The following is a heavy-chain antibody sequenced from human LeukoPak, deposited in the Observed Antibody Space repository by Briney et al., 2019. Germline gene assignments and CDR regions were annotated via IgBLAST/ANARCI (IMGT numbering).Heavy chain of an antibody. CDR1: SGSISSNSYY. Sequence: ASETLSLTCTVSSGSISSNSYYWGWIRQPPGKGLEWIGSVYYSGSTYYNPSLKSRVTISVDTSKNQFSLKLTSVTAADTAVYYCARHVPYYFDYWGQGTLVTVSS. CDR2: VYYSGST. D-gene: IGHD3-10*02. V-gene: IGHV4-39*01. J-gene: IGHJ4*02. CDR3: ARHVPYYFDY.